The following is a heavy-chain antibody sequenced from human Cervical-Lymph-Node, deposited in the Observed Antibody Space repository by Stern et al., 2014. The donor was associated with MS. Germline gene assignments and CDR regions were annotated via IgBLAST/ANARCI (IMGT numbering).Heavy chain of an antibody. CDR2: IYYSGST. J-gene: IGHJ5*02. CDR1: GGSISRYY. D-gene: IGHD2-15*01. CDR3: ARGCSGGSCLLDP. Sequence: QVQLQESGPGLVKPSETLSLTCTVSGGSISRYYWSWIRQPPGKGLAWIGYIYYSGSTNYNTSLKSRVTISVDTSKNQFSLKLRSVTAADTAVYYCARGCSGGSCLLDPWGQGTLVTVSS. V-gene: IGHV4-59*01.